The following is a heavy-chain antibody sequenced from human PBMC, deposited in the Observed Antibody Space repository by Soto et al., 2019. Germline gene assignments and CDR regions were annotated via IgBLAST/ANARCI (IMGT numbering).Heavy chain of an antibody. CDR2: ISGSGGDT. Sequence: EVQLLESGGGLVQPGGSLRLSCAASGFPFSSYGMSWVRQAPGKGLEWVLSISGSGGDTQYAAFVRGRFTISRDNSKNTVYLQVYSLRAEDTAVFFCAKGLSGSFYGALDAFDIWGQGTMVTVSS. D-gene: IGHD3-22*01. J-gene: IGHJ3*02. CDR1: GFPFSSYG. V-gene: IGHV3-23*01. CDR3: AKGLSGSFYGALDAFDI.